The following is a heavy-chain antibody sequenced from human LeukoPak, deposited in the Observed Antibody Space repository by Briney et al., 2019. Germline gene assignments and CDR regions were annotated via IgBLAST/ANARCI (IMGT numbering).Heavy chain of an antibody. D-gene: IGHD1-26*01. V-gene: IGHV3-30*04. CDR2: VSYDGSNK. CDR1: GFTFSSYA. J-gene: IGHJ4*02. CDR3: AKDVGKWESLHFFDY. Sequence: GGSLRLSCAASGFTFSSYAMHWVRQAPGKGLEWVAVVSYDGSNKYYADSVKGRFTISRDDSRNTLYLQMNSLRGDDTAVYYCAKDVGKWESLHFFDYWGQGTLVTVSS.